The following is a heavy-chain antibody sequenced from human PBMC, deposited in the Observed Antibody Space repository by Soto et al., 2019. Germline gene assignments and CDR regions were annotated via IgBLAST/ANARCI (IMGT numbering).Heavy chain of an antibody. Sequence: SETLSLTCTVSGGSVSSGSYYWSWIRQPPGKGLEWIGYIYYSGSTNYNPSLKSRVTISVDTSKNQFSLKLSSVTAADTAVYYCAREITNDFWSGPGGNWFDPWVQGTLVTVSS. J-gene: IGHJ5*02. CDR3: AREITNDFWSGPGGNWFDP. D-gene: IGHD3-3*01. CDR1: GGSVSSGSYY. V-gene: IGHV4-61*01. CDR2: IYYSGST.